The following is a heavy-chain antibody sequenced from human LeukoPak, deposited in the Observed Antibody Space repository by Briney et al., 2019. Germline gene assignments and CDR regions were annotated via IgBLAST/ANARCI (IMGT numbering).Heavy chain of an antibody. CDR1: GGTFSSYA. CDR3: ARDREPTIKKYCSGGSCYLNWFDP. Sequence: ASVKVSCKASGGTFSSYAISWVRQAPGQGLEWMGEIIPIFGTANSAQKFQGRVTITADESTSTAYMELSSLRSQDTAVYYCARDREPTIKKYCSGGSCYLNWFDPWGQGTLVTVSS. CDR2: IIPIFGTA. V-gene: IGHV1-69*13. D-gene: IGHD2-15*01. J-gene: IGHJ5*02.